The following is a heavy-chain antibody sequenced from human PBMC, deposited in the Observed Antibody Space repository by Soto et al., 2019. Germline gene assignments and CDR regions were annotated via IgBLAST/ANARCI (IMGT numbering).Heavy chain of an antibody. CDR1: GFTFSSYG. J-gene: IGHJ4*02. D-gene: IGHD1-26*01. V-gene: IGHV3-30*18. Sequence: QVQLVESGGGVVQPGRSLRLSCAASGFTFSSYGMHWVRQAPGKGLEWVAVISYDGSNKYYVDSVKGRFTISRDNSKNTRYLQMTCLRAEDTAVYSCAKAVYSGSYFDYWGQGTLVTVSS. CDR3: AKAVYSGSYFDY. CDR2: ISYDGSNK.